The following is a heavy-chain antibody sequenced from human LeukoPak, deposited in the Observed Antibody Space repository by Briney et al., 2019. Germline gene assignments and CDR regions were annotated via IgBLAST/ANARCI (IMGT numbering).Heavy chain of an antibody. V-gene: IGHV4-59*02. D-gene: IGHD5-18*01. Sequence: SETLSLTCTVSGGSVNNYYWSWIRQPPGKGLEWIGYVYYSGTTNYNPSLKSRVTISIDTSKNQFSLRLSSVTAADTAVYYCARGAAGYSYGWGQGTLVTVSS. CDR3: ARGAAGYSYG. J-gene: IGHJ4*02. CDR2: VYYSGTT. CDR1: GGSVNNYY.